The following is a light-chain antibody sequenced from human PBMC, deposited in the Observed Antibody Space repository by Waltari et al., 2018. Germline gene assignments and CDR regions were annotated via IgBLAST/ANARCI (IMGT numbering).Light chain of an antibody. CDR1: QSISSS. Sequence: DTQMTQSPSTLSASVGDRVTITCRASQSISSSLAWYQQKPGRAPRLLIYDASTLESGVPLRFSSSGSGTEFPLTISKLQPDDFATYFCQHYSPYSWTFGQGTKVEIK. J-gene: IGKJ1*01. CDR2: DAS. V-gene: IGKV1-5*01. CDR3: QHYSPYSWT.